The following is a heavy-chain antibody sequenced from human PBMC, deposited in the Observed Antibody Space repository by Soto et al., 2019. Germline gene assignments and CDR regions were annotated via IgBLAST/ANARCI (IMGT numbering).Heavy chain of an antibody. V-gene: IGHV3-7*03. CDR1: GFTFSSYW. Sequence: GGSLRLSCAASGFTFSSYWMSWVRQAPGKGLEWVANIKQDGSEKYYVDSVKGRFTISRDNAKNSLYLQMNSLRAEDTAVYYCARDGYNLGVYYGMDVRGQGTTVTVSS. CDR3: ARDGYNLGVYYGMDV. J-gene: IGHJ6*02. D-gene: IGHD5-12*01. CDR2: IKQDGSEK.